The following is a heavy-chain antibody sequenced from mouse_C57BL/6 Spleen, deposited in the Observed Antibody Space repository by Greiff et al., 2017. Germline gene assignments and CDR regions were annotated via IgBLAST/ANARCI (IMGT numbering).Heavy chain of an antibody. D-gene: IGHD3-1*01. J-gene: IGHJ4*01. V-gene: IGHV1-19*01. Sequence: VQLQQSGPVLVKPGASVKMSCKASGYTFTDYYMNWVKQSHGKSLEWIGVINPYNGGTSYNQQFKGKATLTVDKSSSTAYMELNSLTSEDSAVYYCARSGRNYAMDYWGQGTSVTVSS. CDR2: INPYNGGT. CDR3: ARSGRNYAMDY. CDR1: GYTFTDYY.